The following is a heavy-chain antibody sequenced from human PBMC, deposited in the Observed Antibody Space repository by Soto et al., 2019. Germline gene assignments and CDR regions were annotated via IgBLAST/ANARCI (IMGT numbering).Heavy chain of an antibody. Sequence: QLQLQESGPGLVKPSETLSLTCTVSGGSISSSSYYWGWIRQPPGKGLEWIGGIYYSGSTYYNPSLKSRVTISVDTSKNQFSLKLSSVTAADTAVYYCASSPPRSLRSAFDIWGQGTMVTVSS. V-gene: IGHV4-39*01. D-gene: IGHD3-16*01. J-gene: IGHJ3*02. CDR3: ASSPPRSLRSAFDI. CDR2: IYYSGST. CDR1: GGSISSSSYY.